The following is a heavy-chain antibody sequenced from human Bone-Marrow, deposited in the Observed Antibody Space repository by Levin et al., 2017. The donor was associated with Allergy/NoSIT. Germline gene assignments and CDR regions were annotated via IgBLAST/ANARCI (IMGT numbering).Heavy chain of an antibody. CDR3: ARDRRNEGYSNGFEAYEV. D-gene: IGHD2-15*01. J-gene: IGHJ3*01. Sequence: ASVKVSCKASGYAFTGNGISWVRQAPGQGLEWMGWVSAYTGKTDHAPKFQDRVSLTRDTSTRTVYLELESLRFDDTAVYYCARDRRNEGYSNGFEAYEVWGQGTTVRVSS. CDR2: VSAYTGKT. CDR1: GYAFTGNG. V-gene: IGHV1-18*01.